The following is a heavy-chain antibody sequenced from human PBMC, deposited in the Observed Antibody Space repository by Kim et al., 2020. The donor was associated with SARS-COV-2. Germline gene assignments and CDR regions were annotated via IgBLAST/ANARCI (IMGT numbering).Heavy chain of an antibody. CDR1: GGSFSGYY. V-gene: IGHV4-34*01. J-gene: IGHJ5*02. CDR3: ARRVIVVVPAARPEPRTSPITRGVWFDP. D-gene: IGHD2-2*02. Sequence: SETLSLTCAVYGGSFSGYYWSWIRQPPGKGLEWIGEINHSGSTNYNPSLKSRVTISVDTSKNQFSLKLSSVTAADTAVYYCARRVIVVVPAARPEPRTSPITRGVWFDPWGQGTLVTVSS. CDR2: INHSGST.